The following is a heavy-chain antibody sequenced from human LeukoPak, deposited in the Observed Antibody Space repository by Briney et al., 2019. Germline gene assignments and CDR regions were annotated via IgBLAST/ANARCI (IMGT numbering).Heavy chain of an antibody. D-gene: IGHD2/OR15-2a*01. CDR2: FSSGGRT. CDR3: ASILYG. Sequence: GGSLRLSCAASGFTVSTYSMSWVRQAPGKGLEWVATFSSGGRTSYADSVKGRFTISRDTSQNTVYLQMNSLRDEDTALYYCASILYGRGQGTLATVSS. J-gene: IGHJ4*02. V-gene: IGHV3-53*01. CDR1: GFTVSTYS.